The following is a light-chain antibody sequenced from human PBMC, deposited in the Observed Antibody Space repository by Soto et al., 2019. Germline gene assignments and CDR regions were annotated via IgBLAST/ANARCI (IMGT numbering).Light chain of an antibody. CDR1: QSVSSSY. V-gene: IGKV3-20*01. CDR3: PQYGSSPQT. Sequence: EIVLTQSPGTLSLSPGERATLSCRASQSVSSSYLAWYQQKPGQAPRLLIYGASSTATGIPDRFSCSGSGSDLSLNISRLEPAEFAVYDCPQYGSSPQTVGQGTKVEVK. J-gene: IGKJ1*01. CDR2: GAS.